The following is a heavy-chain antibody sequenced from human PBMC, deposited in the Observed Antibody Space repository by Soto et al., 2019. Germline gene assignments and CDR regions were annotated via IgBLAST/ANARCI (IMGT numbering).Heavy chain of an antibody. CDR2: INPNSGGT. CDR3: AREVIVGGAFDI. D-gene: IGHD2-21*01. CDR1: GYTKTGYY. Sequence: ASVKVSCKDSGYTKTGYYLHWVRQAPGQGLEWMGWINPNSGGTNYAQKFQGWVTMTRDTSISTAYMELSRLRSDDTAVYYCAREVIVGGAFDIWGQGTMVTVSS. J-gene: IGHJ3*02. V-gene: IGHV1-2*04.